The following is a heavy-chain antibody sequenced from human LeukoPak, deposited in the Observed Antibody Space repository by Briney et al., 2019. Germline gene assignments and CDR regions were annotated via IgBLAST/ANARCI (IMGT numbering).Heavy chain of an antibody. Sequence: ASVKVSCKASGGTFSSYAISWVRQAPGQGLEWMGRIIPILGIANYAQKFQGRVTITADKSTSTAYMELSSLRPEDTAVYYCARDQGYSSSWTHNWFDPWGQGTLVTVSS. J-gene: IGHJ5*02. V-gene: IGHV1-69*04. D-gene: IGHD6-13*01. CDR3: ARDQGYSSSWTHNWFDP. CDR1: GGTFSSYA. CDR2: IIPILGIA.